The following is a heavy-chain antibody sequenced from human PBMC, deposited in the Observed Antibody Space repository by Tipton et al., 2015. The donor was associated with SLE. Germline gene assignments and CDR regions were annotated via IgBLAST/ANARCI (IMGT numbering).Heavy chain of an antibody. CDR1: GDSFSSTTYY. CDR2: VYATGST. J-gene: IGHJ4*02. CDR3: ARDPATAETRNYYDY. V-gene: IGHV4-61*02. Sequence: LRLSCTVSGDSFSSTTYYWSWIRQPAGKGLEWIGRVYATGSTTYNPSLESRLTISVDTSNNQFSLRLSSVTAADTAVYYCARDPATAETRNYYDYWGQGTLVTVSS. D-gene: IGHD1-7*01.